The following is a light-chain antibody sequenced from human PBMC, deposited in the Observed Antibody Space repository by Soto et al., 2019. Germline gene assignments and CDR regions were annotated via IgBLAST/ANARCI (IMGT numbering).Light chain of an antibody. J-gene: IGLJ2*01. Sequence: QSALTQPASVSGSPGQSITISCTGTSSDVGSYNLVSWYQQHPDKAPKLMIYEGSKWPSGVSNRFSGSKSGNTASLTISGLQAEDEADYYCCSYAGISTVVFGGGTKLTVL. CDR1: SSDVGSYNL. V-gene: IGLV2-23*01. CDR3: CSYAGISTVV. CDR2: EGS.